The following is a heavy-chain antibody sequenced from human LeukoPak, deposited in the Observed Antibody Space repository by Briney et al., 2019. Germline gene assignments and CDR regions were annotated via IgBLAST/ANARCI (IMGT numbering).Heavy chain of an antibody. CDR1: GYTLSVCH. CDR3: GLVASGNWWFDP. Sequence: ASVKVSCKTSGYTLSVCHIHWVRQAPGQGLEWMGWINPNSGDTNYAQQLQGRVTMTRDTSISTAYMELNSLRSDDTAVYYCGLVASGNWWFDPWGQGTLVTVSS. V-gene: IGHV1-2*02. J-gene: IGHJ5*02. D-gene: IGHD2-8*02. CDR2: INPNSGDT.